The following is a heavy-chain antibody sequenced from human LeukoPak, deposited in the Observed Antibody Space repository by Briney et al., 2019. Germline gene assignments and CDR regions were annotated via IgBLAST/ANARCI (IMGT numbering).Heavy chain of an antibody. J-gene: IGHJ3*01. D-gene: IGHD2-15*01. V-gene: IGHV4-59*01. CDR3: ARASVESGGAFGV. Sequence: SETLPLTCTVSGGSITSDSWTWIRQAPGKGLEWIGYVYSGGSDGMPFYNPSLQSRISTSQDTSKNQFYLNLTSVTPADTAIYYCARASVESGGAFGVWGQGTLVTVSS. CDR2: VYSGGSDGMP. CDR1: GGSITSDS.